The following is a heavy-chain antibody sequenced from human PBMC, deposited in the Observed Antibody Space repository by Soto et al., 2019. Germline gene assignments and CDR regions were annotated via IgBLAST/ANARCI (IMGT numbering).Heavy chain of an antibody. D-gene: IGHD2-21*01. Sequence: GASVKVSCKASGYTFTSYGISWVRQAPGQGLEWMGWISAYNGNTNYAQKLQGRVTMTTDTSTSTAYMELSSLRSDDTAVYYCARRGPPPTDCGGDCSDAFDIWGQGTMVTVSS. CDR2: ISAYNGNT. V-gene: IGHV1-18*01. CDR1: GYTFTSYG. J-gene: IGHJ3*02. CDR3: ARRGPPPTDCGGDCSDAFDI.